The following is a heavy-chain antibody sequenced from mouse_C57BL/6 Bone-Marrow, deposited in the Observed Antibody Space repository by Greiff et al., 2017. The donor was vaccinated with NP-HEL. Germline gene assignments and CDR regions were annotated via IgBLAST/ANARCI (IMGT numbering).Heavy chain of an antibody. J-gene: IGHJ1*03. Sequence: EVKLMESGGGLVQPGGSLKLSCAASGFTFSDYGMAWVRQAPRKGPEWVAFISNLAYSIYYADTVTGRFTISRENAKNTLYLEMSSLRSEDTAMYYCAKRKRDGYYAGYFDVWGTGTTVTVSS. CDR2: ISNLAYSI. CDR3: AKRKRDGYYAGYFDV. CDR1: GFTFSDYG. V-gene: IGHV5-15*04. D-gene: IGHD2-3*01.